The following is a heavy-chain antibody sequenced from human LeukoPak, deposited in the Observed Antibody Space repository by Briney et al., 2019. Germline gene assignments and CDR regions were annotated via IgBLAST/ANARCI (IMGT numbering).Heavy chain of an antibody. Sequence: KASETLSLTCIVSGGSISSNSHFWGWVRQPPGKGLEWIGSIYYSGSAYYNPSLKSRVTLSIDTSKSHFSLILSSVTAADTAVYYCVRDHSDNGGWFDPWGQGTLVTVSS. V-gene: IGHV4-39*07. D-gene: IGHD1-1*01. CDR3: VRDHSDNGGWFDP. CDR2: IYYSGSA. J-gene: IGHJ5*02. CDR1: GGSISSNSHF.